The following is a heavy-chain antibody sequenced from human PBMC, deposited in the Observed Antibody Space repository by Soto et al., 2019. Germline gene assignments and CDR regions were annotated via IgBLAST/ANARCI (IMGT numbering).Heavy chain of an antibody. CDR1: GFTFSSYA. D-gene: IGHD4-17*01. CDR3: ARTYLRYYYYGMDV. J-gene: IGHJ6*02. CDR2: ISYDGSDK. V-gene: IGHV3-30*14. Sequence: GGSLRLSCAASGFTFSSYAMHWVRQAPGKGLDWVALISYDGSDKYYSTSLKTRLTISKDTSKNQVVLTMTNMDPVDTATYYCARTYLRYYYYGMDVWGQGTTVTVSS.